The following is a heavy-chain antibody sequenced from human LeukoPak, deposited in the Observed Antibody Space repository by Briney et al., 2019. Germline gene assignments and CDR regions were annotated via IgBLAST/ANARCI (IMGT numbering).Heavy chain of an antibody. CDR1: GFTFSSSG. J-gene: IGHJ4*02. V-gene: IGHV3-30*02. Sequence: PGGSLRLSCVASGFTFSSSGMHWVRQLPGKGLEWLAFMRIDESNKFCADSVKGRFTISRDSSKNTLYLQMNSLRPGDTALYYCAKDLHGSGSFDYWGQGTLVTVSS. CDR2: MRIDESNK. CDR3: AKDLHGSGSFDY. D-gene: IGHD3-10*01.